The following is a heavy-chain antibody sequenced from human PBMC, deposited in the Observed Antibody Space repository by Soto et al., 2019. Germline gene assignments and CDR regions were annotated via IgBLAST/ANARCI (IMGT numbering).Heavy chain of an antibody. Sequence: EVQLLESGGGLVQPGGSLRLSCAASGFTFTNYAMSWVRQAPGKGLEWVSTVSGGGDGTYYADSVKGRFSTSRDNSRNTVYLQMNSLRAEDTAVYYCAKKGLGSLATYCNYGDCHYGFDLWGQGTIVTVSS. J-gene: IGHJ3*01. D-gene: IGHD2-21*02. CDR2: VSGGGDGT. V-gene: IGHV3-23*01. CDR1: GFTFTNYA. CDR3: AKKGLGSLATYCNYGDCHYGFDL.